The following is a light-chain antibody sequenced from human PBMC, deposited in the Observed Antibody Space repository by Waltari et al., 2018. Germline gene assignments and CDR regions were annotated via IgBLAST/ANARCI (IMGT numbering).Light chain of an antibody. J-gene: IGLJ2*01. Sequence: QAVVPQEPSVTVSPGGTVTLTCGSNTGPVTSAHHPYWFQLKPGQAPTTLIYDTSVRQSWTPGRFSGSILGDKAALTVSGIMPEDEATYFCLLAYGGILVFGGGTMLTVL. CDR2: DTS. V-gene: IGLV7-46*01. CDR3: LLAYGGILV. CDR1: TGPVTSAHH.